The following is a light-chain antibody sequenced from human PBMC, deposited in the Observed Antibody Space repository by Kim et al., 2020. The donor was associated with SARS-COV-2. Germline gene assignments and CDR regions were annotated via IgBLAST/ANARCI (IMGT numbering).Light chain of an antibody. CDR3: QQYYSYPPT. V-gene: IGKV1-8*01. J-gene: IGKJ1*01. CDR1: QGGSSY. Sequence: SSPGDRVTITCRARQGGSSYLAWHQKKPGKAPKLLIYAASTLQSGVPSRFSGSGSGTDFTLTINCLQSEDFATYYCQQYYSYPPTFGQGTKVEI. CDR2: AAS.